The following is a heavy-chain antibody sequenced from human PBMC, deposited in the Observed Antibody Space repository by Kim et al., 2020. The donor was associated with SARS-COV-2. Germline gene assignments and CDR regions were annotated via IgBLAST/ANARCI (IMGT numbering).Heavy chain of an antibody. V-gene: IGHV3-23*03. CDR3: ANFVGYFDY. D-gene: IGHD2-21*01. J-gene: IGHJ4*02. Sequence: GSSTYYSDSVKGRFTISRDNSKNTLYLQMNSLRAEDTAVYYCANFVGYFDYWGQGTLVTVSS. CDR2: GSST.